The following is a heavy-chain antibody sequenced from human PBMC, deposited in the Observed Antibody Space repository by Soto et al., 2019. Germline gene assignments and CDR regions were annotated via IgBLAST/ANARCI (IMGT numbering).Heavy chain of an antibody. D-gene: IGHD2-2*01. V-gene: IGHV3-7*01. J-gene: IGHJ5*02. CDR3: ARGGSDIVVVPAANGWFDP. CDR1: GFTFSSYW. CDR2: IKQDGSEK. Sequence: GGSLRLSCAASGFTFSSYWMSWVRQAPGKGLEWVANIKQDGSEKYYVDSVKGRFTISRDNAKNSLYLQMNSLRAEDTAVYYCARGGSDIVVVPAANGWFDPWGQGTLVTVSS.